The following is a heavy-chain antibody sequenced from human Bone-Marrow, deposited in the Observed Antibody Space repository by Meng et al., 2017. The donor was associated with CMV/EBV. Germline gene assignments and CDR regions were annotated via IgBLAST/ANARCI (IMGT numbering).Heavy chain of an antibody. CDR2: IRSKAYGGTT. V-gene: IGHV3-49*04. CDR1: GFTFGDYA. Sequence: GESLKISCTASGFTFGDYAMSWVRQAPGKGLEWVGFIRSKAYGGTTEYAASVKGRFTISRDDSKSIAYLQMNSLKTEDTAVYHCTRDAEDGMDVWGQGPTVTVSS. CDR3: TRDAEDGMDV. J-gene: IGHJ6*01.